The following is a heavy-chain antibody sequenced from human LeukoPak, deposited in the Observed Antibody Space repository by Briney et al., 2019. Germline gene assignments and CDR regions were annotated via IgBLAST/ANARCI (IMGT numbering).Heavy chain of an antibody. D-gene: IGHD3-3*01. CDR3: ARTILWSGYYSREYYYGMDL. CDR1: GFTVSRNH. Sequence: GSLRLACAASGFTVSRNHRSWVGQAPGKGLEWIAYISYSGNTNYNPSLKSRVTISIDTSNNQFSLQLSSVTAADTAVYYCARTILWSGYYSREYYYGMDLWGQGTTVTVSS. CDR2: ISYSGNT. J-gene: IGHJ6*02. V-gene: IGHV4-59*02.